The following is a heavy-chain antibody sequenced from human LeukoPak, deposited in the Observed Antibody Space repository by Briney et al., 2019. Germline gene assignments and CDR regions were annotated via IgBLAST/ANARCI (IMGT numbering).Heavy chain of an antibody. Sequence: PGGSLRLSCTSSGFTFREFAVSWFRQAPGKGLEWVGFIRSKAYGGTTEYAASVKGRFTISRDDSKSIAYLQMNSLKTEDTAVYYCTRGRSSWYALDAFDIWGQGTMVTVSS. V-gene: IGHV3-49*03. CDR2: IRSKAYGGTT. CDR1: GFTFREFA. J-gene: IGHJ3*02. D-gene: IGHD6-13*01. CDR3: TRGRSSWYALDAFDI.